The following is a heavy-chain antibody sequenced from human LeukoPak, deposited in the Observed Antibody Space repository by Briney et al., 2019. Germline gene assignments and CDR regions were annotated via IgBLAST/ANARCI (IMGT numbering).Heavy chain of an antibody. D-gene: IGHD5-18*01. J-gene: IGHJ6*04. CDR1: GYTFTDCY. CDR2: INPNDGDT. Sequence: EAAVKVSCKASGYTFTDCYMHWVRQAPGQGFEWMGWINPNDGDTNYAQKFQGRVTMTRDTSISTAHMEVSRLRSDDTAVYYCARARGEGMNTAMVNYYYGMDVWGKGTTVTVSS. V-gene: IGHV1-2*02. CDR3: ARARGEGMNTAMVNYYYGMDV.